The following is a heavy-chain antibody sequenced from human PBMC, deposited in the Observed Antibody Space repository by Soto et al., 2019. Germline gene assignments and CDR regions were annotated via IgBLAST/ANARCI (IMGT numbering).Heavy chain of an antibody. V-gene: IGHV3-33*01. Sequence: QVQLVESGGGVVQPGRSLRLSCAASGFTFDNFGMHWVRQAPGKGLEWVSVIYYDGSKKYYADSVRGRFTISRDNSKNMLYLQMDGLRAEDTATYYCARSPRVRGGTASRGCWGQGTLVTVSS. CDR2: IYYDGSKK. CDR1: GFTFDNFG. CDR3: ARSPRVRGGTASRGC. J-gene: IGHJ4*02. D-gene: IGHD3-10*01.